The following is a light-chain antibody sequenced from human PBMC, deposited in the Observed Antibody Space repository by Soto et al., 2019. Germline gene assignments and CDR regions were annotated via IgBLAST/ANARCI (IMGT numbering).Light chain of an antibody. J-gene: IGKJ1*01. CDR1: QIISTY. V-gene: IGKV1-39*01. CDR2: AAS. Sequence: DIQMTQSPSSVSASVGDRVTITCRSSQIISTYLNWYQQRAGLAPRLLIYAASSLQSGVPPRFSGSGSGTDFTLTISSLQPEDFATYFCQQTYSAHPTFGQGTKVDIK. CDR3: QQTYSAHPT.